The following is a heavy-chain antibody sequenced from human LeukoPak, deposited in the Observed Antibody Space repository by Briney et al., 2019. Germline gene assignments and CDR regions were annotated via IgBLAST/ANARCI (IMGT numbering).Heavy chain of an antibody. CDR1: GYTFTNYG. CDR3: ARDWDGRHNWFDP. J-gene: IGHJ5*02. D-gene: IGHD1-26*01. Sequence: ASVKVSFKASGYTFTNYGISWVRQAPGQGLEWVGWINAYGDDTNYGQKFQDRVTMTTDRSTSTAYMELRSLRSDDTAVYYCARDWDGRHNWFDPWGQGTLVTVSS. CDR2: INAYGDDT. V-gene: IGHV1-18*01.